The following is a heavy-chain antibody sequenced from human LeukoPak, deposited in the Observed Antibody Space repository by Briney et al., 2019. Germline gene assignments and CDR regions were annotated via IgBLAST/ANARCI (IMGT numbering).Heavy chain of an antibody. CDR1: GGSISSYY. CDR3: ARAPRPYSSSSAGGWFDP. Sequence: PSETLSLTCTVSGGSISSYYWSWIRQPPGKGLEWIGYIYYSGSTNYNPSLKSRVTISVDTSKNQFSLKLSSVTAADTAVYYCARAPRPYSSSSAGGWFDPWGQGTLVTVSS. J-gene: IGHJ5*02. CDR2: IYYSGST. V-gene: IGHV4-59*01. D-gene: IGHD6-6*01.